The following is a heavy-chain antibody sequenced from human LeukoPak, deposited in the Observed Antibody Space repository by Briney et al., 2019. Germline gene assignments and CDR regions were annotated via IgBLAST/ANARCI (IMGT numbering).Heavy chain of an antibody. CDR2: ISYDGSNK. V-gene: IGHV3-30-3*01. Sequence: PGGSLRLSCAASGFTFSSYAMHWVRQALGKGLEWVAVISYDGSNKYYADSVKGRFTISRDNSKNTLYLQMNSLRAEDTAVYYCAREYCSSTSCFAGYYYYGMDVWGQGTTVTVSS. J-gene: IGHJ6*02. CDR1: GFTFSSYA. D-gene: IGHD2-2*01. CDR3: AREYCSSTSCFAGYYYYGMDV.